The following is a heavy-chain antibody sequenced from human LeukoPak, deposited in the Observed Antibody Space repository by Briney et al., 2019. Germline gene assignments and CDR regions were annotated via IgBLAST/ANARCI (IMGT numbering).Heavy chain of an antibody. CDR2: IIPIFGTA. D-gene: IGHD1-26*01. Sequence: SVKVSCKVSGYTLTELSMHWVRQAPGQGLEWMGGIIPIFGTANYAQKFQGRVTITADESTSTAYMELSSLRSEDTAVYYCARDPVIVGAKLSYYYYYMDVWGKGTTVTVSS. J-gene: IGHJ6*03. V-gene: IGHV1-69*13. CDR1: GYTLTELS. CDR3: ARDPVIVGAKLSYYYYYMDV.